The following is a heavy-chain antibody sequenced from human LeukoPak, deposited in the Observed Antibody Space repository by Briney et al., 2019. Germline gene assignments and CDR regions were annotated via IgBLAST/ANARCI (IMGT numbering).Heavy chain of an antibody. J-gene: IGHJ5*02. CDR1: GFTFDDYG. CDR3: ARAIKPARGDWFDP. CDR2: INWNGGST. Sequence: GGSLRLSCAASGFTFDDYGMSWVRQAPGKGLEWVSGINWNGGSTGYADSVKGRFTISRDNAKNSLYLQMNSLRAEDTALYYCARAIKPARGDWFDPWGQGTLVTVSS. D-gene: IGHD3-16*01. V-gene: IGHV3-20*04.